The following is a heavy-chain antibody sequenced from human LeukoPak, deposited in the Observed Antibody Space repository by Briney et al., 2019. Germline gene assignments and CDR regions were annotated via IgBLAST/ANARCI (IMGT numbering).Heavy chain of an antibody. Sequence: GGSLRLSCAASGFTFSSYAMSWVRQAPGKGLEWVSAISGSGGSTYYADSVKGRFTISRDNAKNSLYLQMNSLRAEDTAVYYCSRLRGYSYGYADSWGQGTLVTVSS. J-gene: IGHJ4*02. CDR1: GFTFSSYA. D-gene: IGHD5-18*01. CDR3: SRLRGYSYGYADS. V-gene: IGHV3-23*01. CDR2: ISGSGGST.